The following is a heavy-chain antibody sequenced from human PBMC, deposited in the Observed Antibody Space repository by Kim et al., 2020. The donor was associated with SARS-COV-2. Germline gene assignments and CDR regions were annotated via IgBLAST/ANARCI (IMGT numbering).Heavy chain of an antibody. D-gene: IGHD6-13*01. Sequence: SETLSLTCTVSGGSISSSSYYWGWIRQPPGKGLEWIGSIYYSGSTYYNPSLKSRVTISVDTSKNQFSLKLSSVTAADTAVYYCARSYSSSWYASGMDVWGQGTTVTVSS. J-gene: IGHJ6*02. CDR2: IYYSGST. CDR3: ARSYSSSWYASGMDV. V-gene: IGHV4-39*01. CDR1: GGSISSSSYY.